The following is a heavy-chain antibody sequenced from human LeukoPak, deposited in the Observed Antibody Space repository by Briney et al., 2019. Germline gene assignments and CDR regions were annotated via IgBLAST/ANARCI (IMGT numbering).Heavy chain of an antibody. D-gene: IGHD3-22*01. J-gene: IGHJ4*02. Sequence: NPSETLSLTCTVSGGSISSGGYYWSWIRQHPGKGLEWIGYIYYSGSTYYNPSLKSRVTISVDTSKNQFSLKLSSVTAADTAVYYCAAAGYDSSGYYNPFPDYWGQGTLVTVSS. V-gene: IGHV4-31*03. CDR2: IYYSGST. CDR3: AAAGYDSSGYYNPFPDY. CDR1: GGSISSGGYY.